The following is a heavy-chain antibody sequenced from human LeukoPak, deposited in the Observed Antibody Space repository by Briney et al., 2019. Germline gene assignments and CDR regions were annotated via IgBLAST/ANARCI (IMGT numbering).Heavy chain of an antibody. D-gene: IGHD3-16*01. V-gene: IGHV3-48*04. Sequence: GGSLRLSCAASGFTFSSCSMNWVRQAPGKGLEWVSYISSSGTTIYYADSVKGRFTISRDNTKNSLYLQMNSLRAEDTAVYYCAKGGLREGNAFDIWGQGTMVTVSS. J-gene: IGHJ3*02. CDR3: AKGGLREGNAFDI. CDR1: GFTFSSCS. CDR2: ISSSGTTI.